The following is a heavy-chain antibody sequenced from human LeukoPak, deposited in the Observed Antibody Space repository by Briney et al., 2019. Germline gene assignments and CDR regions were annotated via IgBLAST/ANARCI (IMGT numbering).Heavy chain of an antibody. V-gene: IGHV3-23*01. Sequence: PGGSLRLSCAASGFTFSGYAMSWVRQAPGKGLEWVSAISGTAGITRYADSVRGRFTISRDNSNSTLYLQMHSVRAEDTAVYYCAKRVDDTTGYYSPGENWGQGTLVTVSS. J-gene: IGHJ4*02. CDR3: AKRVDDTTGYYSPGEN. CDR1: GFTFSGYA. CDR2: ISGTAGIT. D-gene: IGHD3-22*01.